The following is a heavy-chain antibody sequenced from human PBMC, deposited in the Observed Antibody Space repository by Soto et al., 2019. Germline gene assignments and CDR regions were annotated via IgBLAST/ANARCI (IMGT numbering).Heavy chain of an antibody. CDR2: ISSTTNYI. V-gene: IGHV3-21*06. CDR1: GFTFTRDS. J-gene: IGHJ4*02. CDR3: ARESEDLTSNFDY. Sequence: PGGSLRLSCAASGFTFTRDSMNWVRQAPGKGLEWVSSISSTTNYIYYGDSMKGRFTISRDNAKNALYLEMNSLRGEDTAVYYCARESEDLTSNFDYWGQGTLVTVSS.